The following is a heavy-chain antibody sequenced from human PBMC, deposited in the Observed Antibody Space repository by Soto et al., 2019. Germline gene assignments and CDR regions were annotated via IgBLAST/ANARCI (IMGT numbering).Heavy chain of an antibody. Sequence: AETLSLTCTVSGSISVYYWSWVRQPPGKRLEWIGYMFHGGTTKYNPSLQSRVTLSLDTARNQFSLSLTSVTAADTALYYCARERKGFGYIEYWGRGDLVTVSS. CDR2: MFHGGTT. CDR3: ARERKGFGYIEY. D-gene: IGHD2-15*01. V-gene: IGHV4-59*01. CDR1: GSISVYY. J-gene: IGHJ4*02.